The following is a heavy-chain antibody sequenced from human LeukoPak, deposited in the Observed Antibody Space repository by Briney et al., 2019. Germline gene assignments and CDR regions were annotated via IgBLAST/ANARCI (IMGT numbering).Heavy chain of an antibody. Sequence: PSETLSLTCTVSGDSISSGDYYWSWIRQPAGKGLEWIGRISSSGSTNYNPSLKSRVTISVDTSKNQFSLKLSSVTAADTAVYYCASSYDSSAYYYYMDVWGKGTTVTVSS. D-gene: IGHD3-22*01. V-gene: IGHV4-61*02. J-gene: IGHJ6*03. CDR3: ASSYDSSAYYYYMDV. CDR1: GDSISSGDYY. CDR2: ISSSGST.